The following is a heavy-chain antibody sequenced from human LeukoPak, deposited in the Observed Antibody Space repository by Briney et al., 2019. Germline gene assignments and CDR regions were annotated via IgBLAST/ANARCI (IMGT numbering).Heavy chain of an antibody. Sequence: ASVKVSCKASGYTFTSYDINWVRQATGQGLEWMGWMNPNSGNTGYAQKFQGRVTMTRNTSISTAYMELSSLRSEDTAVYYCARVRVDSDSSSFRDAFDIWGQGTMVTVSS. V-gene: IGHV1-8*01. CDR3: ARVRVDSDSSSFRDAFDI. CDR2: MNPNSGNT. J-gene: IGHJ3*02. D-gene: IGHD6-13*01. CDR1: GYTFTSYD.